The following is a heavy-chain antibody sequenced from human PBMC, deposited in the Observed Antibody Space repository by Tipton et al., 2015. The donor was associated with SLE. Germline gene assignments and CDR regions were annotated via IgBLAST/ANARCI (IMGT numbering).Heavy chain of an antibody. CDR2: IYYSGST. J-gene: IGHJ5*01. D-gene: IGHD7-27*01. CDR3: ARGAYDWGSYFVDS. Sequence: TLSLTCTVSGGSINTYFWSWVRQPPGKGLEWLGHIYYSGSTDYNPSLKSRVTISVDRSKSQFSLDLSSVTAADTAVYYCARGAYDWGSYFVDSWGQGTLVSVSS. CDR1: GGSINTYF. V-gene: IGHV4-59*01.